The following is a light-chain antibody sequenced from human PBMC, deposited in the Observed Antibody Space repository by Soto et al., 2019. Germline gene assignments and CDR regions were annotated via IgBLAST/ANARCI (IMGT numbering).Light chain of an antibody. CDR3: HSYTSSSTYV. Sequence: QSALTQPASVSGSPGQSITISCTGTRSDIGGYDYVSWYQHHPGKAPKLILYEVTNRPSGVSDRFSGSRSGNTASLTISGLQAEDGADYYCHSYTSSSTYVFGPGTKLTVL. CDR1: RSDIGGYDY. CDR2: EVT. J-gene: IGLJ1*01. V-gene: IGLV2-14*01.